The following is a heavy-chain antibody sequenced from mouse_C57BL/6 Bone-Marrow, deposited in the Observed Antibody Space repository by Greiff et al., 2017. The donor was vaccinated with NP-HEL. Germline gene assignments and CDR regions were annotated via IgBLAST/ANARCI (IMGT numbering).Heavy chain of an antibody. CDR2: INPSSGYT. Sequence: QVQLKQSGAELARPGASVKMSCKASGYTFTSYTMHWVKQRPGQGLEWIGYINPSSGYTKYNQKFKDKATLTADKSSSTAYMQLSSLTSEDSAVYYCAGFYDGYAMDYWGQGTSVTVSS. CDR1: GYTFTSYT. CDR3: AGFYDGYAMDY. V-gene: IGHV1-4*01. J-gene: IGHJ4*01. D-gene: IGHD2-3*01.